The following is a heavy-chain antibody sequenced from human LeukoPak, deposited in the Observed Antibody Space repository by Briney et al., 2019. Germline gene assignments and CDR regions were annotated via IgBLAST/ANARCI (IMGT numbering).Heavy chain of an antibody. Sequence: ASVKVSCKASGYTFTSYDINRVRQATGQGLEWMGWMNPNSGNTGYAQKFQGRVTITRNTSISTVYMELSSLRSEDTAVYYCARVNYDVWSGYSFYHYYMDVWGRGTTVTVSS. V-gene: IGHV1-8*03. CDR2: MNPNSGNT. D-gene: IGHD3-3*01. CDR1: GYTFTSYD. CDR3: ARVNYDVWSGYSFYHYYMDV. J-gene: IGHJ6*03.